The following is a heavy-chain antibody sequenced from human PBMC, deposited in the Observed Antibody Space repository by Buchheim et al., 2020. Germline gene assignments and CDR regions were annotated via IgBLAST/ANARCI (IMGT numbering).Heavy chain of an antibody. CDR1: GGSTRSSGYY. Sequence: QVQLQESGPGLVKPSQTLSLTCTVTGGSTRSSGYYWSWIRQHPGKGLEWIGYIYYSGTTYYNPSLKSRVTISIDPSKNQFSLKVTSVTAADTAVYYCASSEDFGDYVFDYWGQGTL. CDR3: ASSEDFGDYVFDY. D-gene: IGHD3-16*01. CDR2: IYYSGTT. V-gene: IGHV4-31*03. J-gene: IGHJ4*02.